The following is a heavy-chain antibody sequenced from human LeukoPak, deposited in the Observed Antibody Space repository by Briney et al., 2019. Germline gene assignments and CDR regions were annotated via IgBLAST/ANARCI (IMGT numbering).Heavy chain of an antibody. V-gene: IGHV3-7*01. CDR3: ARDGGSYRSYYYYYYMDV. D-gene: IGHD1-26*01. Sequence: GGSLRLSCAASGFTFSSYWMSWVRQAPGKGLEWVANIKQDGSEKYYVGSVKGRFTISRDNAKNSLYLQMNSLRAEDTAVYYCARDGGSYRSYYYYYYMDVWGKGTTVTVSS. CDR2: IKQDGSEK. J-gene: IGHJ6*03. CDR1: GFTFSSYW.